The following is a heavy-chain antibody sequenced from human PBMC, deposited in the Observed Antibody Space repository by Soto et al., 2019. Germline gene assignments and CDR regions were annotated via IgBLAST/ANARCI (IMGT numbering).Heavy chain of an antibody. V-gene: IGHV4-59*08. CDR1: GGSFSGYY. CDR2: IYYSGST. CDR3: ARHRNAFDI. Sequence: SETLSLTCAVYGGSFSGYYWSWIRQPPGKGLEWIGYIYYSGSTNYNPSLKSRVTISVDTSKNQFSLKLRSVTAADTAVYYCARHRNAFDIWGQGTMVTVSS. J-gene: IGHJ3*02.